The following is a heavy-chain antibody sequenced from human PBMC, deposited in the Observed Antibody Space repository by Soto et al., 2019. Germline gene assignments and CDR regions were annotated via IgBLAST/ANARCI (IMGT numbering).Heavy chain of an antibody. V-gene: IGHV1-69*13. CDR1: GGTFSRYT. Sequence: ASVKVSCKASGGTFSRYTITWVRQAPGQGLEWMGGITPMFGTPNYAQKFQGRVTITADESTSTAYMELSSLRSEGMAMYYCARDGTLYDSSAYYYLYWGQGTLVTVSS. CDR2: ITPMFGTP. CDR3: ARDGTLYDSSAYYYLY. D-gene: IGHD3-22*01. J-gene: IGHJ4*02.